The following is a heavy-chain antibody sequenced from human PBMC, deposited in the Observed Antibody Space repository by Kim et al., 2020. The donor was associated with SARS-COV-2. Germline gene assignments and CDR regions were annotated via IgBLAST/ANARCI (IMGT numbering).Heavy chain of an antibody. V-gene: IGHV3-15*01. Sequence: KGRFTISRDDSKNTLYLQMHSLKTEDTAVYYCTTGELGTSGWYRRRGFDYWGQGTLVTVSS. CDR3: TTGELGTSGWYRRRGFDY. D-gene: IGHD6-19*01. J-gene: IGHJ4*02.